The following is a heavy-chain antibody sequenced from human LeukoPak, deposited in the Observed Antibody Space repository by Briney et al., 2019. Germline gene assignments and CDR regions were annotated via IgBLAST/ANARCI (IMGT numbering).Heavy chain of an antibody. J-gene: IGHJ6*03. CDR2: IHYSGST. Sequence: SETLSLTCSGSGGSTRTSTSCWGWVRQPPGKGLEWIGSIHYSGSTYKNPSLKSRVTISMDTSGSQFSLKVTSLTAADSAVYFCARESSSSRYFMDVWGRGTTVTVSS. CDR3: ARESSSSRYFMDV. CDR1: GGSTRTSTSC. D-gene: IGHD6-6*01. V-gene: IGHV4-39*07.